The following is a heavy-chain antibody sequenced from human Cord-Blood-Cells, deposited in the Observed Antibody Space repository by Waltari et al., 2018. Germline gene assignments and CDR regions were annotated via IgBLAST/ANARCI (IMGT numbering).Heavy chain of an antibody. V-gene: IGHV3-7*01. CDR1: GFTFSSYW. Sequence: EVQLVESGGGLVQPGGSLRLSCAAPGFTFSSYWSSWVRQAPGKGLGWVDKIKQDGSAKYYVDSVKGRFTISRDNAKNSLYLQMNSLRAEDTAVYYCARDISGEDWGQGTLVTVSS. J-gene: IGHJ4*02. CDR3: ARDISGED. CDR2: IKQDGSAK. D-gene: IGHD1-1*01.